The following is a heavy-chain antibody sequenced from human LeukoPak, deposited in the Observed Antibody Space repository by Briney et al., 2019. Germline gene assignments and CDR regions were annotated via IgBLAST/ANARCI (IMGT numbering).Heavy chain of an antibody. CDR2: ISGDGART. Sequence: GGSLRLSCAASAFPFSTYVMSWVRQAPGGGLEWISSISGDGARTYYTNSVKGRLTISRDNPNNTLFLQVNSLRVEDTAVYYCAKGGLTTPLHYWGQGTLVTVSS. CDR1: AFPFSTYV. J-gene: IGHJ4*02. V-gene: IGHV3-23*01. CDR3: AKGGLTTPLHY. D-gene: IGHD1-14*01.